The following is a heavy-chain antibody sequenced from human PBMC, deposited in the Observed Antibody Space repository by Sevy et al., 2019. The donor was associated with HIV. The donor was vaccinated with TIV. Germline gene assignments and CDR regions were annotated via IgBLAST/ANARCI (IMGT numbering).Heavy chain of an antibody. CDR3: ARGNMITFGRVIATFDA. V-gene: IGHV1-2*02. J-gene: IGHJ4*02. D-gene: IGHD3-16*02. Sequence: ASVKVSCKASGYTFTGHYIHWVRQAPGQGLEWMGLINPNSGATKYAQKFQGRVTMTRDTSISAAYMDLSGLRSDDTAVYYCARGNMITFGRVIATFDAWGREPRSPSPQ. CDR1: GYTFTGHY. CDR2: INPNSGAT.